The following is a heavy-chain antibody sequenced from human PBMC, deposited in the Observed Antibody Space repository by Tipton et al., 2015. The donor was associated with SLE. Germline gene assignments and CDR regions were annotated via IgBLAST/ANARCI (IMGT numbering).Heavy chain of an antibody. J-gene: IGHJ4*02. Sequence: LRLSCTASGGSISSSSYYWGWIRQPPGKGLEWIGSIYYSGSTYYNPSLKSRVTISVDTSKNQFSLKLSSVTAADTAVYYCARDVPHYYGSGSDYWGQGTLVTVSS. CDR1: GGSISSSSYY. CDR2: IYYSGST. CDR3: ARDVPHYYGSGSDY. D-gene: IGHD3-10*01. V-gene: IGHV4-39*07.